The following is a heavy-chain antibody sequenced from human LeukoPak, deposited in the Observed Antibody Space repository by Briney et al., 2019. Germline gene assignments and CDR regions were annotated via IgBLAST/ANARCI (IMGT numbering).Heavy chain of an antibody. CDR2: IYYSGST. J-gene: IGHJ4*02. CDR3: ARVPAARGDIKGDY. CDR1: GGSISSYY. V-gene: IGHV4-59*08. Sequence: SETLSLTCTVSGGSISSYYWSWIRQPPGKGLEWIGYIYYSGSTNYNPSLKSRVTISVDTSKNQFSLKLNSVSAADTAVYYCARVPAARGDIKGDYWGQGILVTVSS. D-gene: IGHD3-10*01.